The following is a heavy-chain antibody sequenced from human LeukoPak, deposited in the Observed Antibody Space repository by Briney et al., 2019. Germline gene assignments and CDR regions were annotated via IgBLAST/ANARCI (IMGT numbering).Heavy chain of an antibody. Sequence: PGGSLRLSCAASGFTFSSYSMNWVRQAPGKGLEWVSSISSSSSYIYYADSVKGRFTISRDNAKNSLYLQMNSLRAEDTAVYYCARDYGSGSYSTDYYYGMDVWGQGTTVTVSS. J-gene: IGHJ6*02. D-gene: IGHD3-10*01. CDR2: ISSSSSYI. V-gene: IGHV3-21*01. CDR1: GFTFSSYS. CDR3: ARDYGSGSYSTDYYYGMDV.